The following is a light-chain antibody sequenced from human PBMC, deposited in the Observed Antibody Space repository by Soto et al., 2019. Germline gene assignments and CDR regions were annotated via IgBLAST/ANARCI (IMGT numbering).Light chain of an antibody. CDR3: CSYAGSSTFLYV. CDR1: ISDAGSYNL. J-gene: IGLJ1*01. CDR2: EGS. Sequence: QSALTQPASVSGSPGQSITISCTGTISDAGSYNLVSWYQQHPGKAPKLMIYEGSKRPSGVSNRFSGSKSGNTASLTISGLQAEDEADYYCCSYAGSSTFLYVFGTGTKVTVL. V-gene: IGLV2-23*01.